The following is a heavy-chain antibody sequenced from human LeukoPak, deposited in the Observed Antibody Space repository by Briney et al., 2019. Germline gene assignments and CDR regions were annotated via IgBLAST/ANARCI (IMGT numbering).Heavy chain of an antibody. V-gene: IGHV4-59*12. CDR3: ARDTNLRDSFDI. CDR1: GASISAYY. J-gene: IGHJ3*02. CDR2: IHDSGST. Sequence: PSETLSLTCTVSGASISAYYCSWIRQPPGQGLEWIGYIHDSGSTYYNPSLTSRVSISLDRANKQYSLNLNSVTAADTAVYYCARDTNLRDSFDIWGQGTMVTVSS. D-gene: IGHD2-8*01.